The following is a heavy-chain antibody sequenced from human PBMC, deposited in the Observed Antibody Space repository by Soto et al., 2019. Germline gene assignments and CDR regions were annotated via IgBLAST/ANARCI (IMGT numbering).Heavy chain of an antibody. Sequence: ASVKVSCKASGYTFTSYGISWVLQAPGQGLEWMGWISAYNGNTNYAQKLQGRVTMTTDTSTSTAYMELRSLRSDDTASYYCARDGLLFSGPYRPSRFDYWGLGTLVTVSS. D-gene: IGHD3-16*02. J-gene: IGHJ4*02. CDR1: GYTFTSYG. CDR2: ISAYNGNT. V-gene: IGHV1-18*04. CDR3: ARDGLLFSGPYRPSRFDY.